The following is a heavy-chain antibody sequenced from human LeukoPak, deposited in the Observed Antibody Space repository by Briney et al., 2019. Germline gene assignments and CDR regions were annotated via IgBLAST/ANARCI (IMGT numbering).Heavy chain of an antibody. CDR2: VYHSGST. CDR3: ARESGGMATIIDY. V-gene: IGHV4-4*02. CDR1: GGFISSSYW. Sequence: PSETLSLTCAVSGGFISSSYWWSWVRQPPGKGLEWIGEVYHSGSTNYNPSLKSRVTISVDTSKNQFSLKLSSVTAADTAVYYCARESGGMATIIDYWGQGTLVTVSS. J-gene: IGHJ4*02. D-gene: IGHD5-24*01.